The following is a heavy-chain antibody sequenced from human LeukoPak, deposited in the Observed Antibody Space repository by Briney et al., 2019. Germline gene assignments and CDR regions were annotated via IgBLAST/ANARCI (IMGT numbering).Heavy chain of an antibody. CDR2: IIPIFGTA. CDR1: GGTFSSYA. V-gene: IGHV1-69*05. J-gene: IGHJ4*02. CDR3: ARAHRVGATGRGTFNY. D-gene: IGHD1-26*01. Sequence: SVKVSCKASGGTFSSYAISWVRQAPGQGLEWMGRIIPIFGTANYAQRFQGRVTITTDESTSTAYMELSSLRSEDTAVYYCARAHRVGATGRGTFNYWGQGTLVTVSS.